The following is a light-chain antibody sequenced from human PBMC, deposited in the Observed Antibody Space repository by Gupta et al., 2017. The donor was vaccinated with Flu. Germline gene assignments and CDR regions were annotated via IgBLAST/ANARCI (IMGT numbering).Light chain of an antibody. CDR1: SSNIGNTF. V-gene: IGLV1-51*01. J-gene: IGLJ3*02. CDR2: DNN. Sequence: QSVLTQPPSVSAAPGQMVTIPCSGSSSNIGNTFVSWYQQLPGTAPKLLIFDNNKRPSGIPDRFSGSKSGTSATLGITGLQTGDEADYYCGTWDSSLSVWVFGGGTKLTVL. CDR3: GTWDSSLSVWV.